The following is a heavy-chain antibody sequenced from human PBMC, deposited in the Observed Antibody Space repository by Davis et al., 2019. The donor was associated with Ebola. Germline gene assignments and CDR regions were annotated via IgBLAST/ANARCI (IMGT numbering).Heavy chain of an antibody. Sequence: AASVKVSCKASGYTFTSYYMHWVRQAPGQGLEWMGMINPNDGRTIYAQKFQGRVTMSTDTSTSTAYMELRSLRSDDTAIYYCARGGSASVDYWGQGTLVTVSS. D-gene: IGHD2-15*01. J-gene: IGHJ4*02. CDR1: GYTFTSYY. CDR2: INPNDGRT. V-gene: IGHV1-46*01. CDR3: ARGGSASVDY.